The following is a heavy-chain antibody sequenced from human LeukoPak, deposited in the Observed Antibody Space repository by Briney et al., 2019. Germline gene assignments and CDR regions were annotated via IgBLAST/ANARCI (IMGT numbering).Heavy chain of an antibody. CDR2: INTNTGNP. D-gene: IGHD1-26*01. J-gene: IGHJ4*02. CDR3: ARGPNIVGATAFDY. CDR1: DYAFSSYG. Sequence: ASVKVSCKASDYAFSSYGISWVRQAPGQGLEWMGWINTNTGNPTYAQGFTGRFVFSLDTSVSTAYLQISSLKAEDTAVYYCARGPNIVGATAFDYWGQGTLVTVSS. V-gene: IGHV7-4-1*02.